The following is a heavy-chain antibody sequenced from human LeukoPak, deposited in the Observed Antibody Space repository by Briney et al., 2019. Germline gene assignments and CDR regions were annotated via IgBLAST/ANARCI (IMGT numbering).Heavy chain of an antibody. CDR2: ISASSRTT. V-gene: IGHV3-48*04. D-gene: IGHD1-26*01. Sequence: GGSLRLSCETSGVIFSSLSLNWVRQPPGKGLEWLSYISASSRTTYYAESVKGRFIVSRDNAKNSLFLQMDSLRADDTALYYCASQSSGSSTRAPDFWGQGTVVTVSS. CDR3: ASQSSGSSTRAPDF. CDR1: GVIFSSLS. J-gene: IGHJ4*02.